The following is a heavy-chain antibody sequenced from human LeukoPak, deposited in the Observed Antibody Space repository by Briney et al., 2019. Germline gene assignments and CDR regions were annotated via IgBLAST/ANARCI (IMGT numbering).Heavy chain of an antibody. V-gene: IGHV3-33*01. D-gene: IGHD5-24*01. J-gene: IGHJ4*02. CDR1: GFTFSSCG. Sequence: GGSLRLSCAASGFTFSSCGMHWVRQAPGKGLEWVAVIWYDGSNKYYADSVKGRFTISRDNSKNTLYLQMNSLRAEDTAVYYCAREGPQMATPDYWGQGTLVTVSS. CDR2: IWYDGSNK. CDR3: AREGPQMATPDY.